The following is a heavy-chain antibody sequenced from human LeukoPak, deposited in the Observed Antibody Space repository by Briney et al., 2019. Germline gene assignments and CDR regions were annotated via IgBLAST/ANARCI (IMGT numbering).Heavy chain of an antibody. J-gene: IGHJ4*02. D-gene: IGHD6-13*01. CDR1: GYTFTDYY. CDR2: INPKSGAT. V-gene: IGHV1-2*02. Sequence: GASVEVSCKTSGYTFTDYYIHWVRQAPGQGLEWMGWINPKSGATNSAQNFQARVTLTRDTSISTAYMELKRLRSDDTAVYYCARSIRGIAAAVNYWGQGTLVTVSS. CDR3: ARSIRGIAAAVNY.